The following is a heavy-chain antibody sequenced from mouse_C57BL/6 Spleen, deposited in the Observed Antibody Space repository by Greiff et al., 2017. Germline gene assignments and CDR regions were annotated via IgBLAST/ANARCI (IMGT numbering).Heavy chain of an antibody. CDR1: GYSFTGYY. CDR3: ARVGLAYSPFAY. D-gene: IGHD2-10*01. V-gene: IGHV1-42*01. J-gene: IGHJ3*01. Sequence: EVQLVESGPELVKPGASVKISCKASGYSFTGYYMNWVKQSPEKSLEWIGEINPSTGGTTYNQKFKAKATLTVDKSSSTAYMQLKSLTSEDSAVYYCARVGLAYSPFAYWGQGTLVTVSA. CDR2: INPSTGGT.